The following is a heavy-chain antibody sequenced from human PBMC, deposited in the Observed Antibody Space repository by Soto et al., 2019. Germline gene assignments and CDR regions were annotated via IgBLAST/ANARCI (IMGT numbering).Heavy chain of an antibody. CDR1: GGSVTRGSYY. CDR2: IHSSGST. J-gene: IGHJ4*02. V-gene: IGHV4-61*01. Sequence: QVQLQESGPGLVKTSETLSLTCTVSGGSVTRGSYYWSWIRQPPEMGLEWIGYIHSSGSTDYNPARRRRVSVSRDTSKNQFSLTLRSVTAADTAAYYCAWIDYRGFSPTSPFENDYWGQVTLATVSS. CDR3: AWIDYRGFSPTSPFENDY. D-gene: IGHD3-16*02.